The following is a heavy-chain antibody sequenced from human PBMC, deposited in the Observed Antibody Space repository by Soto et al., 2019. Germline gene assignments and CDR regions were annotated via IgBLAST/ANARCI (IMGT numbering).Heavy chain of an antibody. Sequence: GGSLRLSCAASGFTFSDHYMDWVRQAPAKGLEWVGRTRNRANGYTTEYAASVKGRFTISRDDSKDSLYLQMNSLKTEDTAVDYCARAFYGSGSYSLDYWGQGALVTVSS. CDR2: TRNRANGYTT. J-gene: IGHJ4*02. V-gene: IGHV3-72*01. CDR1: GFTFSDHY. CDR3: ARAFYGSGSYSLDY. D-gene: IGHD3-10*01.